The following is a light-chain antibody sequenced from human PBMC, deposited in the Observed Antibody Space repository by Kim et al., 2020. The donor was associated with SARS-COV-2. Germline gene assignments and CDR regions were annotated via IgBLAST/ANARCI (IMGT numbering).Light chain of an antibody. Sequence: VSQGQTASIPCSGDKWGDTFASWFQQKPGQSPVLVIYQNNKRPSGIPERFSGSNSGSTATLTISGTQTMDEADYYCQAWDSTTGVFGGGTQLTVL. J-gene: IGLJ3*02. CDR1: KWGDTF. CDR3: QAWDSTTGV. V-gene: IGLV3-1*01. CDR2: QNN.